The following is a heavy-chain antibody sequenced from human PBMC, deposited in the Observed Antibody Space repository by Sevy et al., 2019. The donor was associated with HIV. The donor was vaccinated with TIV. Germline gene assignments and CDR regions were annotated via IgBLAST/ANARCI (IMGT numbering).Heavy chain of an antibody. CDR2: ISYDGRIK. CDR3: AREGGHTAAWSPGNF. CDR1: GFTFNSHV. J-gene: IGHJ4*02. D-gene: IGHD2-15*01. Sequence: GGSLRLSCAASGFTFNSHVFHWVRQAPGKGLEWVALISYDGRIKYYADSVKGRFIISRDDARNTLYLQMSGLRAEDTAVYYCAREGGHTAAWSPGNFWGQGTLVTVSS. V-gene: IGHV3-30*15.